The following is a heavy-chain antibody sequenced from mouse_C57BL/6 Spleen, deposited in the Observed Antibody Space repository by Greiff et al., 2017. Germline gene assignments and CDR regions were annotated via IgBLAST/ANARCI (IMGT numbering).Heavy chain of an antibody. CDR1: GFSFNTYA. J-gene: IGHJ4*01. V-gene: IGHV10-1*01. CDR3: VREGYAMDY. CDR2: IRSKSNNYAT. Sequence: DVTLVESGGGLVQPKGSLKLSCAASGFSFNTYAMNWVRQAPGKGLEWVARIRSKSNNYATYYADSVKDRFTISSDDSESMLYLQMNHLKTEDTAMYYCVREGYAMDYWSQGTSVTVSS.